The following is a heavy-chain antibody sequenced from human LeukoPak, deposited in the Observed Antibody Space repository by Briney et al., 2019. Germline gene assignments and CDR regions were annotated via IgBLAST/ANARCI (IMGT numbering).Heavy chain of an antibody. CDR3: AKVPWTGRGSGHYGDYILVDY. Sequence: GGSLRLSCAASGFTFSSYAMSWVRQAPGKGLEWVSAISGSGGSTYYADSVKGRFTISRDNSKNTLYLQMNSLRAEDTAVYYCAKVPWTGRGSGHYGDYILVDYWGQGTLVTVSS. D-gene: IGHD4-17*01. CDR2: ISGSGGST. J-gene: IGHJ4*02. CDR1: GFTFSSYA. V-gene: IGHV3-23*01.